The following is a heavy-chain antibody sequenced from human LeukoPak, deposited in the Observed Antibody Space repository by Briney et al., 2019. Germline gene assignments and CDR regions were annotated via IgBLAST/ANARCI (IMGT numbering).Heavy chain of an antibody. J-gene: IGHJ6*03. CDR3: ARKSSGWYGSRYYYYMDV. Sequence: ASVKVSCKASGYTFTSYGISWVRQAPGQGLEWMGWISAYNGNKNYAQKLQGRVTMTTDTSTSTAYMELRSLRSDDTAVYYCARKSSGWYGSRYYYYMDVWGKGTTVTVSS. CDR1: GYTFTSYG. CDR2: ISAYNGNK. V-gene: IGHV1-18*01. D-gene: IGHD6-19*01.